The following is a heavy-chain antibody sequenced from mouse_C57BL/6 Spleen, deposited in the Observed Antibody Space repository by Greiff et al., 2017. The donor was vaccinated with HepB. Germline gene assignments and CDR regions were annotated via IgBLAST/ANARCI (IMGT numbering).Heavy chain of an antibody. CDR1: GYTFTSYW. V-gene: IGHV1-69*01. Sequence: QVQLQQPGAELVMPGASVKLSCKASGYTFTSYWMHWVKQRPGQGLEWIGEIDPSDSYTNYNQKFKGKSTLTVDKSSSTAYMQLSSLTSEDSAVYYCARKAYDLYAMDYWGQGTSVTVSS. D-gene: IGHD6-5*01. CDR3: ARKAYDLYAMDY. CDR2: IDPSDSYT. J-gene: IGHJ4*01.